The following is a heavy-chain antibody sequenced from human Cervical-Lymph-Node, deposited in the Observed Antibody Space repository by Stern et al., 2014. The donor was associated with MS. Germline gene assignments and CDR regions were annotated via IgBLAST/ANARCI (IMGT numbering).Heavy chain of an antibody. CDR1: GFSFSRYA. J-gene: IGHJ4*02. V-gene: IGHV3-33*01. D-gene: IGHD6-13*01. Sequence: VQLEESGGGVVQPGRSLRLSCAASGFSFSRYAMHWVRQAPGKGLEWVALIWYDGSNPSYADSVTGRFTISRDNFKNTLYLQMNSLRAEDTAVYYCASAYSSSHYYFDYWGQGTLVTVSS. CDR3: ASAYSSSHYYFDY. CDR2: IWYDGSNP.